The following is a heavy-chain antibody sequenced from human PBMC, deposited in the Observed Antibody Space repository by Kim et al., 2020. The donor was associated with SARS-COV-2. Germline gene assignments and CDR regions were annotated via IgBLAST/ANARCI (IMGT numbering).Heavy chain of an antibody. CDR1: GFTFTKYS. D-gene: IGHD1-26*01. V-gene: IGHV3-48*02. CDR3: VRDDQWAFDF. Sequence: GGSLRLSCAASGFTFTKYSMNWVRQAPGKGLQWVAYINRDATAMYYADPVKGRFTISRGDATNSLYLQMNSLTDEDTALYYCVRDDQWAFDFWGQGTLVTVSS. J-gene: IGHJ4*02. CDR2: INRDATAM.